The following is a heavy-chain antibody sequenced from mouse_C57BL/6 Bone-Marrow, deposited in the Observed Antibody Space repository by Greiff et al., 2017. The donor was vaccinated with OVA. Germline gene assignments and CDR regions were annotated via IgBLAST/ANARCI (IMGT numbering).Heavy chain of an antibody. Sequence: VQLQQSGAELVRPGTSVKVSCKASGYAFTNYLIEWVKQRPGQGLEWIGVINPGSGGTNYNEKFKGKATLTADKSSSTAYMQLSSLTSEDSAVYFCARREYYYGSSYNDWGQGTTLTVSS. V-gene: IGHV1-54*01. CDR1: GYAFTNYL. D-gene: IGHD1-1*01. CDR3: ARREYYYGSSYND. J-gene: IGHJ2*01. CDR2: INPGSGGT.